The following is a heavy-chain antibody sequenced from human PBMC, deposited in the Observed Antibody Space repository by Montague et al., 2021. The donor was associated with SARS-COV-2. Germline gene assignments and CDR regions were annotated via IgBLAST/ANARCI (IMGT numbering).Heavy chain of an antibody. V-gene: IGHV2-70*01. Sequence: PALVKPTQTLTLTCTFSGFSLGTSGMCVSWIRQPPGKALEWLALIDWDDDKYYSTSLKTRLTISKDTSKNQVVLTMTNMDPVDTATYYCARISYDILTGYYYGIDVWGQGTTVTVSS. CDR3: ARISYDILTGYYYGIDV. CDR2: IDWDDDK. CDR1: GFSLGTSGMC. J-gene: IGHJ6*02. D-gene: IGHD3-9*01.